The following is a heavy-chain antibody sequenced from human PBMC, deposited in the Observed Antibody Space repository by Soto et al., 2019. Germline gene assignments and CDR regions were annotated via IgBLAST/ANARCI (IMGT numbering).Heavy chain of an antibody. CDR1: GGSISTINYY. J-gene: IGHJ4*02. Sequence: SLTCTVSGGSISTINYYWGWIRQPPGKGLQWIGSIYYSGNTYYNPSLKSRVTISVDTSKNQFSLKLSSLTAADTAVYYCARLGPRPFDYWGQGTLVTVSS. V-gene: IGHV4-39*01. D-gene: IGHD1-1*01. CDR3: ARLGPRPFDY. CDR2: IYYSGNT.